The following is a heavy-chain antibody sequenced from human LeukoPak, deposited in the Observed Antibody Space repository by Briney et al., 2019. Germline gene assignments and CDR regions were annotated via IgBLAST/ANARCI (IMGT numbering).Heavy chain of an antibody. J-gene: IGHJ6*03. V-gene: IGHV3-9*01. D-gene: IGHD6-19*01. CDR2: ISWNSGSI. Sequence: SGGSLRLSCAASGFTFDDYAMHWVRQAPGKGLEWVSGISWNSGSIGYADSVKGRFTISRDNAKNSLYLQMNSLRAEDTALYYCAKGAHSSGWYVGYYYYYMDVWGKGTTVTVS. CDR1: GFTFDDYA. CDR3: AKGAHSSGWYVGYYYYYMDV.